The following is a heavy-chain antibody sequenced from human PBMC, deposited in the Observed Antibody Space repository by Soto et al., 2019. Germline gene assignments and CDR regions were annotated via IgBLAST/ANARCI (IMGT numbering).Heavy chain of an antibody. V-gene: IGHV3-30*04. D-gene: IGHD3-22*01. CDR1: GFTFSKYA. J-gene: IGHJ4*02. CDR2: ISYDGRNK. Sequence: QVQLVESGGGVVQPGTSLRLSCVASGFTFSKYAIHWFRQAPGKGLQWVACISYDGRNKYYADSVKGRFTISRDNSISTVYVEMNSLRADDTATYYCARDVRDWYDSSGFVYWGQGTLVTVSS. CDR3: ARDVRDWYDSSGFVY.